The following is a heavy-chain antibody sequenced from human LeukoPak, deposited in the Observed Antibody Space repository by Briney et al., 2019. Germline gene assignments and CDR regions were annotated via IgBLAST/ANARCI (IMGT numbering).Heavy chain of an antibody. CDR3: ASLGYDVDFWSGYYTPLDAFDI. CDR1: GFTFSSYA. D-gene: IGHD3-3*01. J-gene: IGHJ3*02. Sequence: GGSLRLSCAASGFTFSSYAMSWVRQAPGKGLEWVSGITGSGSSTYYTDSVKGRFTVSRDNSKNTMYLQMNSLRSDDTAVYYCASLGYDVDFWSGYYTPLDAFDIWGQGTMVTVSS. CDR2: ITGSGSST. V-gene: IGHV3-23*01.